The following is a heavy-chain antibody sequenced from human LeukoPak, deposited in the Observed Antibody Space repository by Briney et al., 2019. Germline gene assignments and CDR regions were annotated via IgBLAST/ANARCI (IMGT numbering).Heavy chain of an antibody. D-gene: IGHD2-15*01. V-gene: IGHV1-2*06. CDR3: ARAGLGYCSGGSCYLNWFDP. CDR2: INPNSGGT. Sequence: ASVKVSCKASGYTFTGYYMHWVRQAPGQGLEWMGRINPNSGGTNYAQKFQGRVTMTRDTSISTAYMELSRLRSDDTAVYYCARAGLGYCSGGSCYLNWFDPWGQGTLVTVSS. CDR1: GYTFTGYY. J-gene: IGHJ5*02.